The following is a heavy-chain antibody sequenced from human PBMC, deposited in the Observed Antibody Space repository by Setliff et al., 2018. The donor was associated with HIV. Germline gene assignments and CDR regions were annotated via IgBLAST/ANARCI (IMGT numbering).Heavy chain of an antibody. CDR1: GGSIGSHY. CDR2: IYSSGST. J-gene: IGHJ1*01. V-gene: IGHV4-4*07. Sequence: SETLSLTCSVSGGSIGSHYWSWIRQPAGKGLEWIGRIYSSGSTNYNPSLKSRLTMSVDTSKNQFSLKLTSVTAADTAVYYCARSGSYVGPIQHWGQGTLVTVSS. D-gene: IGHD3-10*02. CDR3: ARSGSYVGPIQH.